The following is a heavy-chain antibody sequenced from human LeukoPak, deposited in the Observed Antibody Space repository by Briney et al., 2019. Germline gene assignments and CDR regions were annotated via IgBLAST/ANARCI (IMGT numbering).Heavy chain of an antibody. J-gene: IGHJ4*01. CDR2: IKQDGSER. Sequence: GGPLRLSCAASGFTFSSYWMTWVRQAPGKGLEWVANIKQDGSERYYVDSVKGRFTISRDNAKNSVYLQVNSLRAEDTAVYYCARDRLWFGELFGLDYWGHGALVTVSS. V-gene: IGHV3-7*04. D-gene: IGHD3-10*01. CDR3: ARDRLWFGELFGLDY. CDR1: GFTFSSYW.